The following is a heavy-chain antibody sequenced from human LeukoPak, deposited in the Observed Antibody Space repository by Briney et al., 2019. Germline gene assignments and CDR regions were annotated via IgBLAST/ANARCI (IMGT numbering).Heavy chain of an antibody. J-gene: IGHJ4*02. V-gene: IGHV1-18*01. CDR2: ISAYNGNT. D-gene: IGHD3-16*02. CDR1: GYTFTSYG. CDR3: AREGHYDYVWGSYRPFDY. Sequence: ASVKVSCKASGYTFTSYGISWVRQAPGQGLEWMGWISAYNGNTNYAQKLQGRVTMTTDTSTSTAYMELRSLRSDDTAAYYCAREGHYDYVWGSYRPFDYWGQGTLVTVSS.